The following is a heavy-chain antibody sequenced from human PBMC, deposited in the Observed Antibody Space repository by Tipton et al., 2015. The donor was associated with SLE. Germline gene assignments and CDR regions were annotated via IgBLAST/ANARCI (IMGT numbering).Heavy chain of an antibody. Sequence: SLRLSCAASGFTFSSYDMVWVRQAPGKGLEYVSAISSNGGNTYYADSVKGRFTISRDNSKNTLYLQMGSLRVEDMAVYYCARDGDQSSWYTYFYGMDVWGQGTTVTVSS. J-gene: IGHJ6*02. CDR3: ARDGDQSSWYTYFYGMDV. CDR2: ISSNGGNT. D-gene: IGHD3-3*01. CDR1: GFTFSSYD. V-gene: IGHV3-64*02.